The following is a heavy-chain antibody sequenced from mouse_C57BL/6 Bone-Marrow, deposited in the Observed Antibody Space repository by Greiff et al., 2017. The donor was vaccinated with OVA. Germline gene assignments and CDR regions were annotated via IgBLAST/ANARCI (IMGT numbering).Heavy chain of an antibody. CDR2: IGPNSGGT. CDR1: GYTFTSYW. D-gene: IGHD2-2*01. Sequence: QVQLQQPGAELVKPGASVKLSCKASGYTFTSYWMHWVKQRPGRGLEWIGRIGPNSGGTKYNEKVKSKATLTVDKPSSTAYMQLSSLTSEDSAVYYCARGWLRRYDFDYWGQGTTLTVSS. V-gene: IGHV1-62-3*01. CDR3: ARGWLRRYDFDY. J-gene: IGHJ2*01.